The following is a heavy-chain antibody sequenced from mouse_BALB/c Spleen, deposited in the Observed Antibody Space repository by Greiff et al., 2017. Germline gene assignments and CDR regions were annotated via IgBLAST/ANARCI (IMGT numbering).Heavy chain of an antibody. CDR3: ARAYYGNYRFAY. CDR1: GFTFSDFY. D-gene: IGHD2-10*01. Sequence: EVMLVESGGGLVLPGGSLRLSCATSGFTFSDFYMEWVRQPPGKRLEWIAASRNKANDYTTEYSASVKGRFIVSRDTSQSILYLQMNALRAEDTAIYYCARAYYGNYRFAYWGQGTLVTVSA. CDR2: SRNKANDYTT. V-gene: IGHV7-1*02. J-gene: IGHJ3*01.